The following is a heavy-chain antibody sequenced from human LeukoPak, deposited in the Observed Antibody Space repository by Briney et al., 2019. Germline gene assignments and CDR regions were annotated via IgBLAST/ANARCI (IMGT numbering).Heavy chain of an antibody. V-gene: IGHV3-7*01. Sequence: PGGSLRLSCAASGFTFSTYWMSWVRQAPGKGLEWVANIKQDGSEKYYVDSVRGRFTISRDNAKNSLYLQMNSLRAEDTAVYYCARKAAGLTFDYWGQGTLVTVSS. CDR2: IKQDGSEK. CDR1: GFTFSTYW. D-gene: IGHD6-13*01. J-gene: IGHJ4*02. CDR3: ARKAAGLTFDY.